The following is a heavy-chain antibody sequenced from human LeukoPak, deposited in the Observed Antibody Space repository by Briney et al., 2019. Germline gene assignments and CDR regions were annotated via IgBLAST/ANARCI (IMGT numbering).Heavy chain of an antibody. CDR2: ISSSSSYI. CDR3: ARVTSPYYDTLTVDFDY. CDR1: GFTFSSYS. Sequence: PGGSLRLSCAASGFTFSSYSMNWVRQAPGKGLEWVSSISSSSSYIYYADSVKGRFTISRDNAKNSLYLQMNSLRAEDTAVYYCARVTSPYYDTLTVDFDYWGQGTLVTVSS. D-gene: IGHD3-9*01. V-gene: IGHV3-21*01. J-gene: IGHJ4*02.